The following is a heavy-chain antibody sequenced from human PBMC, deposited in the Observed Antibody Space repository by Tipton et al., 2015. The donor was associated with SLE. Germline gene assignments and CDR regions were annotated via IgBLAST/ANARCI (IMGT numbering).Heavy chain of an antibody. Sequence: SLRLSCAASGFTFSSYGMSWVRQAPGKGLEWVSGISGSGANTYCADSVKGRFTISRDNSKNTLYLQMNSLRAEDTAVYYCARDLVGPTGYGMDVWGQGTTVTVSS. V-gene: IGHV3-23*01. CDR1: GFTFSSYG. CDR3: ARDLVGPTGYGMDV. D-gene: IGHD1-26*01. J-gene: IGHJ6*02. CDR2: ISGSGANT.